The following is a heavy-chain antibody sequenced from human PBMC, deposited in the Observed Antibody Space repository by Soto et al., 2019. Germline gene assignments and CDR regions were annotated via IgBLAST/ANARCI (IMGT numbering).Heavy chain of an antibody. J-gene: IGHJ2*01. Sequence: QVQLQESGPGLVKPSETLSLTCTVSGGSISSYYWSWICQPPGKGLEWIGYISYSGSTNYNPSHKSRVPISVDTAKNQFSLKLSSVVAADTAVYHCARHGTHDYAVDLWGRGTLVTVSS. CDR2: ISYSGST. V-gene: IGHV4-59*08. CDR1: GGSISSYY. CDR3: ARHGTHDYAVDL. D-gene: IGHD4-17*01.